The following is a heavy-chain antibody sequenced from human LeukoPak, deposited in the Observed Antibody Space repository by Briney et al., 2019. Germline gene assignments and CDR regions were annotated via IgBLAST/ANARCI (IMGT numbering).Heavy chain of an antibody. CDR2: INHSGST. V-gene: IGHV4-34*01. CDR3: ASGYSYGYNY. CDR1: GGSFSGYY. Sequence: SETLSLTCAVYGGSFSGYYWSWIRQPPGKGLEWIGEINHSGSTNYNPSLKSRVTISVDTSKKQFSLKLSSVTAADTAVYYCASGYSYGYNYWGQGTLVTVSS. D-gene: IGHD5-18*01. J-gene: IGHJ4*02.